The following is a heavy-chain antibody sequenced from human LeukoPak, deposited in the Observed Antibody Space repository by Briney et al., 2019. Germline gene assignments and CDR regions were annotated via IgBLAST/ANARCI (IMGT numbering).Heavy chain of an antibody. CDR2: IIPIFGTA. CDR3: ARRGNCSSTSCHPYYYYYMDV. J-gene: IGHJ6*03. CDR1: GYTFTGYY. Sequence: SVKVSCKASGYTFTGYYMHWVRQAPGQGLEWMGGIIPIFGTANYAQKFQGRVTITADESTSTAYMELSSLRSEDTAVYYCARRGNCSSTSCHPYYYYYMDVWGKGTTVTISS. D-gene: IGHD2-2*01. V-gene: IGHV1-69*13.